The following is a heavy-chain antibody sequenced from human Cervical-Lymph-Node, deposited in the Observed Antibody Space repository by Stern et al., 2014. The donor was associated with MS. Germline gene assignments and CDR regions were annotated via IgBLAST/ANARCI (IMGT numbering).Heavy chain of an antibody. CDR2: ISWNSGYI. J-gene: IGHJ2*01. CDR3: AKDIEPITWRYFDL. V-gene: IGHV3-9*01. CDR1: GFTFHDYA. Sequence: EVQLVESGGGLVQPGRSLRLSCAASGFTFHDYAMHWVRQAPGKGLEWVSGISWNSGYISYADSVKGRFTISRDNAKNSLYLQMNSLRAEDTALYYCAKDIEPITWRYFDLWGRGTLVTVSS. D-gene: IGHD3-10*01.